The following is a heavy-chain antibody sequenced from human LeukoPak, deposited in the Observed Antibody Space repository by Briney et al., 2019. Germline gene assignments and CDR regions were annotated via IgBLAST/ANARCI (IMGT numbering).Heavy chain of an antibody. D-gene: IGHD6-13*01. V-gene: IGHV3-30-3*01. CDR2: ISYDGSNK. CDR1: GFTFSSYA. J-gene: IGHJ5*02. CDR3: ARDGIAGLDP. Sequence: GRSLRLPCAASGFTFSSYAMHWVRQASGKGLEWVAVISYDGSNKYYADSVKGRFTISRDNSKNTLYLQMNSLRAEDTAVYYCARDGIAGLDPWGQGTLVTVSS.